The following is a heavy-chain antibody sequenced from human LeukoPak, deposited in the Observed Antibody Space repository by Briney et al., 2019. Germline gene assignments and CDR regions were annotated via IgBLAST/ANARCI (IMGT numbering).Heavy chain of an antibody. CDR3: ARYLPSTTYDSSGYYFDH. J-gene: IGHJ4*02. D-gene: IGHD3-22*01. CDR2: IYYSGST. CDR1: GGPISSSSYY. V-gene: IGHV4-39*01. Sequence: SETLSLTCTVSGGPISSSSYYWGWIRRPPGKGLEWIGSIYYSGSTYYNPSLKSRVTISVDTSKNQFSLKLSSVTAADTAVYYCARYLPSTTYDSSGYYFDHWGQGTLVTVSS.